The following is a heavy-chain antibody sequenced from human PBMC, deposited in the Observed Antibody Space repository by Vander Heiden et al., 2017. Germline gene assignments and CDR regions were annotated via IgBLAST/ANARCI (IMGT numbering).Heavy chain of an antibody. J-gene: IGHJ6*02. V-gene: IGHV4-30-2*01. CDR2: IYHSGST. Sequence: QLQLQESGSGLVKPSQTLSLTCAVSGGSISSGGYSWSWIRQPPGKGLEWIGYIYHSGSTYYNPSLKSRVTISVDRSKNQFSRKLSSVTAADTAVYYCARAIAAAGLSGYYYGMDVWGQGTTVTVSS. D-gene: IGHD6-13*01. CDR3: ARAIAAAGLSGYYYGMDV. CDR1: GGSISSGGYS.